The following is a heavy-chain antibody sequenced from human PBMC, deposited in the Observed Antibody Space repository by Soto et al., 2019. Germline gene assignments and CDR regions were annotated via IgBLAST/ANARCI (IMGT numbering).Heavy chain of an antibody. CDR3: ARLVNWTYVRGRDY. V-gene: IGHV4-39*01. J-gene: IGHJ4*02. CDR1: GGSISSSSYY. CDR2: IYYSGST. D-gene: IGHD1-7*01. Sequence: QLQLQESGPGLVKPSETLSLTCTVSGGSISSSSYYWGWIRQPPGKGLEWIGSIYYSGSTYYNPSHMSRVTISVDTSKNQFSLTLSSVTAADTAVYYGARLVNWTYVRGRDYWGQGTLVTVSS.